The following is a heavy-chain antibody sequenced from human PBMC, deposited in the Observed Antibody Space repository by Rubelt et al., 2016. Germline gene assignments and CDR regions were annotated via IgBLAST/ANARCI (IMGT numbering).Heavy chain of an antibody. CDR3: AKCGVRGATCHLDAFHI. V-gene: IGHV3-30*04. Sequence: GRSLILPCAASGFTFSSYTLHWVRQAPGGGLEWVALISYVGSKQYYADSVQGRFPLSTHNSKTTLFLPMATLRADDTATYYFAKCGVRGATCHLDAFHIWGQGTMVTVSS. CDR1: GFTFSSYT. D-gene: IGHD2-21*01. J-gene: IGHJ3*02. CDR2: ISYVGSKQ.